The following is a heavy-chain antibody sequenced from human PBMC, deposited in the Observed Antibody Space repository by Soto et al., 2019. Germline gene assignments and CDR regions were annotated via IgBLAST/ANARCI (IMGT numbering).Heavy chain of an antibody. D-gene: IGHD6-25*01. CDR3: ARDHLSSAEYYYYGMDV. J-gene: IGHJ6*02. CDR1: GGTFSSYA. V-gene: IGHV1-69*13. Sequence: SVKVSCKASGGTFSSYAISWVRQAPGQGLEWMGGIIPIFGTANYAQKFQGRVTITADESTSTAYMELSSLRSEDTAVYYCARDHLSSAEYYYYGMDVWGQGTTVTVSS. CDR2: IIPIFGTA.